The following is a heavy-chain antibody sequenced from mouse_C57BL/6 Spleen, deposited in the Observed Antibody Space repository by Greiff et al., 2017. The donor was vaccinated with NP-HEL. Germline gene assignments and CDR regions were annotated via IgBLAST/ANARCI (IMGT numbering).Heavy chain of an antibody. V-gene: IGHV1-59*01. CDR1: GYTFTSYW. CDR3: ARSHSGYGSSYPDV. CDR2: IDPSDSYT. J-gene: IGHJ1*03. D-gene: IGHD1-1*01. Sequence: QVQLQQPGAELVRPGTSVKLSCKASGYTFTSYWMHWVKQRPGQGLEWIGVIDPSDSYTNYNQKFKGKATLTVDTSSSTAYMQLSSLTSEDSAVYYCARSHSGYGSSYPDVWGTGTTVTVSS.